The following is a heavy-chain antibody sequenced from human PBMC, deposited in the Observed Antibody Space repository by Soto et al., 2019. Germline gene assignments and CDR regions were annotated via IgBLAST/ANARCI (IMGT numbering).Heavy chain of an antibody. CDR2: INPNSGGT. J-gene: IGHJ4*02. V-gene: IGHV1-2*04. D-gene: IGHD1-26*01. CDR1: GYTFTGYY. Sequence: ASVKVSCKASGYTFTGYYMHWVRQAPGQGLEWMGWINPNSGGTNYAQKFQGWVTMTRDTSISTAYMELSRLRSDDTAVYYCAREMSGREGNYFDYWGQGTLVTVSS. CDR3: AREMSGREGNYFDY.